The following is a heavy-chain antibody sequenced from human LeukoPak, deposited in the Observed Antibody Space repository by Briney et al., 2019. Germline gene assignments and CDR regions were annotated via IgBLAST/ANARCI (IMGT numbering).Heavy chain of an antibody. D-gene: IGHD2-2*01. Sequence: GASVTVTCKASGYTFSSYAFSWVRQAPGQGLEWIGWVSGYNGNTNYAQKVQGRVTMTTDTSTSTAYMELRILRSDDTAVYYCARTRWGVPAAGDWFDPWGQGTLVTVSS. CDR3: ARTRWGVPAAGDWFDP. V-gene: IGHV1-18*04. CDR1: GYTFSSYA. CDR2: VSGYNGNT. J-gene: IGHJ5*02.